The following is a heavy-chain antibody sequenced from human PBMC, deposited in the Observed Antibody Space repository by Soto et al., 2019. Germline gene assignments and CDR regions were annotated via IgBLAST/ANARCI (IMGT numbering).Heavy chain of an antibody. CDR1: GGSISSYY. CDR3: ARWMGVDFWSGYWPPPLDY. J-gene: IGHJ4*02. CDR2: IYYSGST. Sequence: SETLSLTCTVSGGSISSYYWSWIRQPPGKGLEWIGYIYYSGSTNYNPSLKSRVTISVDTSKNQFSLKLSSVTAADTAVYYCARWMGVDFWSGYWPPPLDYWGQGTLVTVSS. V-gene: IGHV4-59*01. D-gene: IGHD3-3*01.